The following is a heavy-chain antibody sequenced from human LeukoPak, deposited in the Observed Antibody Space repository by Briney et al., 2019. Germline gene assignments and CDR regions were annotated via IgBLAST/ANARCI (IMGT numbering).Heavy chain of an antibody. CDR3: AKDRCSNGIGCFYYYMDV. V-gene: IGHV3-48*03. CDR2: ISSSGSPI. Sequence: GGSLRLSCAASGFTFSSYEMNWVRQAPGKGLEWVSCISSSGSPIYYADSVKGRFTISRDNAKNSLYLQMNSLRAEDTAVYYCAKDRCSNGIGCFYYYMDVWGKGTTVTISS. J-gene: IGHJ6*03. D-gene: IGHD2-8*01. CDR1: GFTFSSYE.